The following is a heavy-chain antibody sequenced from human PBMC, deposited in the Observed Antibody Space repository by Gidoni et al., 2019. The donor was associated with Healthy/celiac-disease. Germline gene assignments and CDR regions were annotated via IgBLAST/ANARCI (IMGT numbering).Heavy chain of an antibody. D-gene: IGHD6-6*01. CDR2: ISYDGSNK. J-gene: IGHJ4*02. V-gene: IGHV3-30*03. CDR1: GSTFSSCG. CDR3: ASLYSSSSDFDY. Sequence: QVQLVESGGGVVQPGRSLRPPCADSGSTFSSCGMHWVRQAPGKGLEWVSVISYDGSNKYYAASVKGRFTISRDNSKNTLYLQMNSLRAEDTAVYYCASLYSSSSDFDYWGQGTLVTVSS.